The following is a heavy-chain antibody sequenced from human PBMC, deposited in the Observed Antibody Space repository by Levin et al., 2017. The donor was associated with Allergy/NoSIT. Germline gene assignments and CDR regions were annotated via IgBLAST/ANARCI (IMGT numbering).Heavy chain of an antibody. CDR3: ANLPRRATVTRVGGGYYYYMDV. J-gene: IGHJ6*03. Sequence: GGSLRLSCAASGFTFSSYAMSWVRQAPGKGLEWVSAISGSGGSTYYADSVKGRFTISRDNSKNTLYLQMNSLRAEDTAVYYCANLPRRATVTRVGGGYYYYMDVWGKGTTVTVSS. D-gene: IGHD4-11*01. CDR2: ISGSGGST. CDR1: GFTFSSYA. V-gene: IGHV3-23*01.